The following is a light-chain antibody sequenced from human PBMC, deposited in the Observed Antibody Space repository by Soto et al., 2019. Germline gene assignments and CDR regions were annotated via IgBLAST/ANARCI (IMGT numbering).Light chain of an antibody. CDR3: SSYAGSNVLVV. V-gene: IGLV2-23*01. Sequence: QSVLTQPGSVSGSPGQSITISCSGTSRDIGSYNLVSWYQQHPGKAPKVIIFEGSRLPSGVSSRFSGSKSGNTASLTISGLRPEDEADYYCSSYAGSNVLVVFGGGTKVTVL. CDR2: EGS. J-gene: IGLJ2*01. CDR1: SRDIGSYNL.